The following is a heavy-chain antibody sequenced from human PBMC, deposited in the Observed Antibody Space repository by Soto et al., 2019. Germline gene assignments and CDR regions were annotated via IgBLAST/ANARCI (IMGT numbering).Heavy chain of an antibody. CDR3: ARHLEYSGYDYDAVDI. Sequence: GESLKISGKGSGFSFTSYLIGWVRQMPGNGLEWMGIIYPGDSDTRYSPSFKGHVTISADTSISTAYLQWSSLKASDTAMYYCARHLEYSGYDYDAVDIWGLVTMVTVSS. CDR1: GFSFTSYL. CDR2: IYPGDSDT. V-gene: IGHV5-51*01. D-gene: IGHD5-12*01. J-gene: IGHJ3*02.